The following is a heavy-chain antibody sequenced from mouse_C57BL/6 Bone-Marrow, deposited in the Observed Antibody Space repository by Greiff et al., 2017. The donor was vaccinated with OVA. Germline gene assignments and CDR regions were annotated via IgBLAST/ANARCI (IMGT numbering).Heavy chain of an antibody. Sequence: VQLMESGPELVKPGASVKISCKASGYTFTDYYINWVKQRPGQGLEWIGWIYPGSGNTKYNEKFKDKATLTVDTSSSTAYMQLSSLTSDDSAVYFCTRGDWDYFDYWGQGTTLTVSS. CDR2: IYPGSGNT. J-gene: IGHJ2*01. V-gene: IGHV1-84*01. CDR3: TRGDWDYFDY. CDR1: GYTFTDYY. D-gene: IGHD4-1*01.